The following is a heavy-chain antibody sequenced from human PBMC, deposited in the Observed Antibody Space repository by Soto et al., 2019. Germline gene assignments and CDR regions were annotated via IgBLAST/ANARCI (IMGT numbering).Heavy chain of an antibody. CDR3: ARGAFHNYYVDS. D-gene: IGHD3-3*02. CDR2: IKGDGSST. CDR1: GFTFSTYW. J-gene: IGHJ4*02. V-gene: IGHV3-74*01. Sequence: EVQLVESGGDSVQPGGSLRLSCAASGFTFSTYWMHWVRQAPGEGLVWVSRIKGDGSSTSSADSVEGRFTISRDNAKNTVYLHMNSLRAADTAVYYCARGAFHNYYVDSWGQGTRVTVSS.